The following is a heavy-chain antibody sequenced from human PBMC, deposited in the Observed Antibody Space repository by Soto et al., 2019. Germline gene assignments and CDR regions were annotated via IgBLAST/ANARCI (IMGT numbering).Heavy chain of an antibody. CDR1: GFSLSTSGVG. CDR3: AHRRTGVSPWYYGDFDY. Sequence: QITLRESGPTLVKPTQTLTLTCTFSGFSLSTSGVGVGWIRQPPGKALEWLVFIYWHDDKRYSPSLRSRLAITKDTSNNQVVLTMTNVDPMDTATYFCAHRRTGVSPWYYGDFDYWGQGTLVTVSS. D-gene: IGHD3-10*01. CDR2: IYWHDDK. V-gene: IGHV2-5*01. J-gene: IGHJ4*02.